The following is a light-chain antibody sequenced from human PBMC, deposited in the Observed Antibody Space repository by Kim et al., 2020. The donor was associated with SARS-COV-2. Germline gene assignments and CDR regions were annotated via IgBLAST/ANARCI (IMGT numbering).Light chain of an antibody. CDR1: SLRSYY. J-gene: IGLJ2*01. V-gene: IGLV3-19*01. Sequence: VALGQTVRITCQADSLRSYYATWYQQKPGQAPIVVIYGKNNRPSGLPDRFSGSSSGNTASLTITGTQAGDEADYYCNSRDSNDNVVFGGGTQLTVL. CDR2: GKN. CDR3: NSRDSNDNVV.